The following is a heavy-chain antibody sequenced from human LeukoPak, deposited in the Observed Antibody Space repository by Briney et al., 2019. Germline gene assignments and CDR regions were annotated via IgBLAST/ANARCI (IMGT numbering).Heavy chain of an antibody. CDR2: IYYSGST. Sequence: SETLSLTCTVSGGSISSSSYYWGWIRQPPGKGLEWIGSIYYSGSTNYNPSLKSRVTISVDTSKNQFSLQVNSVTPEDTAVYYCARGTRYSSGWTFDYWGQGTLVTVSS. D-gene: IGHD6-19*01. CDR3: ARGTRYSSGWTFDY. V-gene: IGHV4-39*07. CDR1: GGSISSSSYY. J-gene: IGHJ4*02.